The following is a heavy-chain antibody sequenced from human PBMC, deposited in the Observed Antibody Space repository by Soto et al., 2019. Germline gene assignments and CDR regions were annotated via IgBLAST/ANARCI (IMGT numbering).Heavy chain of an antibody. V-gene: IGHV4-4*02. CDR1: GGSISSSNW. D-gene: IGHD1-1*01. CDR2: IYHSGST. CDR3: ARDERREYDGMDV. J-gene: IGHJ6*02. Sequence: QVQLQESGPGLVKPSGTLSLTCAVSGGSISSSNWWSWVRQPPGKGLEWIGEIYHSGSTNYSPSLKSRVTXSXDXXKNQFSLKLSSVTAADTAVYYCARDERREYDGMDVWGQGTTVTVSS.